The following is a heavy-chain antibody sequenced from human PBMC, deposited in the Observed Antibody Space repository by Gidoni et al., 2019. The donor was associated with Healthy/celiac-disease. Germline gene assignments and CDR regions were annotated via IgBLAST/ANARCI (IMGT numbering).Heavy chain of an antibody. CDR2: ISGSSSTS. V-gene: IGHV3-48*01. J-gene: IGHJ3*02. D-gene: IGHD2-15*01. CDR1: GFPFSSYP. CDR3: AANGSGGSCYSKVYAFDI. Sequence: ELQLVESGGGLVQLGCSLSLSCAASGFPFSSYPMNWVRQATGKGLEWISYISGSSSTSYYADSVKGRVTISRDNAKNSLYLQMNSLRAEDTAVYYCAANGSGGSCYSKVYAFDIWGQGTIVTVSS.